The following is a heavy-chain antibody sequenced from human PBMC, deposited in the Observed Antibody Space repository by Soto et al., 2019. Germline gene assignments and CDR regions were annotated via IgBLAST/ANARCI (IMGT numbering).Heavy chain of an antibody. Sequence: SETLSLTCTVSGGSISSSSYYWGWIRQPPGKGLEWIGSIYYSGSTYYNPSLKSRVTISVDTSKNQFSLKLSSVTAADTAVYYCAIPGYSSGWYDYWGQGTLVTVSS. CDR3: AIPGYSSGWYDY. D-gene: IGHD6-19*01. CDR2: IYYSGST. J-gene: IGHJ4*02. CDR1: GGSISSSSYY. V-gene: IGHV4-39*01.